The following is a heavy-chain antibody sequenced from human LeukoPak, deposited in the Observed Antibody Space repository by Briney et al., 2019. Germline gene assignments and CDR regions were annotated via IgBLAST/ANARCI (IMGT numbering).Heavy chain of an antibody. CDR3: AALTTVVTPGPTLTFDY. Sequence: SVKVSCKASGFTFTSSAMQWVRQARGQRLEWIGWIVVGSGNTNYAQKFQERVTITRDMSTSTAYMELSSRRPEDTAVYYCAALTTVVTPGPTLTFDYWAQGTLVTVSS. D-gene: IGHD4-23*01. CDR2: IVVGSGNT. J-gene: IGHJ4*02. CDR1: GFTFTSSA. V-gene: IGHV1-58*02.